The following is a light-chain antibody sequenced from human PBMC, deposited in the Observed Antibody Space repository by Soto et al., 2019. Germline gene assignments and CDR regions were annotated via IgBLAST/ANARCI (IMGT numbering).Light chain of an antibody. CDR2: RNN. V-gene: IGLV1-47*01. J-gene: IGLJ1*01. CDR1: SSNIGSNY. CDR3: AAWDDSLSGYV. Sequence: QSALTQPPSASGTPGQRVTISCSGSSSNIGSNYVYWYQQLPGTAPKLLIYRNNQRPSGVPDRFSGSKSGTSASLAISGLRSEHEADYYCAAWDDSLSGYVFGTGTKVTVL.